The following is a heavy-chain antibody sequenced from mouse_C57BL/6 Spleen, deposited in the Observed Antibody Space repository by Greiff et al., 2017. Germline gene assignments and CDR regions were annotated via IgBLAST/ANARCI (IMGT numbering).Heavy chain of an antibody. CDR2: ISYDGSN. CDR3: ARDRYYGSPYAMDY. V-gene: IGHV3-6*01. Sequence: EVKLQESGPGLVKPSQSLSLTCSVTGYSITSGYYWNWIRQFPGNKLEWMGYISYDGSNNYNPSLKNRISITRDTSKNQFFLKLNSVTTEDTDTYYCARDRYYGSPYAMDYWGQGTSVTVSS. CDR1: GYSITSGYY. D-gene: IGHD1-1*01. J-gene: IGHJ4*01.